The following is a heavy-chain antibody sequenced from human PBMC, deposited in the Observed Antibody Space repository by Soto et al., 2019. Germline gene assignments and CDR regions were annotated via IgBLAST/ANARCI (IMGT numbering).Heavy chain of an antibody. Sequence: GGSLRLSCAASGFTLDDYVMHWVRQAPGKGLEWVSGISWNSGSVDYADSVKGRFTISRDNAKNFLYLQMNSLRAEDTALYYCAKGLGSSGYYGPDSWGQGTLVTVSS. J-gene: IGHJ4*02. CDR3: AKGLGSSGYYGPDS. CDR1: GFTLDDYV. CDR2: ISWNSGSV. D-gene: IGHD3-22*01. V-gene: IGHV3-9*01.